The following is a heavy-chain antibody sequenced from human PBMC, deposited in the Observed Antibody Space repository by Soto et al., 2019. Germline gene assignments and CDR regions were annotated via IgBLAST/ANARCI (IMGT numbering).Heavy chain of an antibody. CDR1: GYTFTSYD. J-gene: IGHJ3*02. D-gene: IGHD2-21*02. CDR3: ARLLALLAYCGGDCYSGDDAFDI. Sequence: GASVKVSCKASGYTFTSYDINWVRQATGQGLEWMGWMNPNSGNTGYAQKFQGRVTITTDESISTAYMELSSLRSEDTAVYYCARLLALLAYCGGDCYSGDDAFDIWGQGTMVTVSS. CDR2: MNPNSGNT. V-gene: IGHV1-8*01.